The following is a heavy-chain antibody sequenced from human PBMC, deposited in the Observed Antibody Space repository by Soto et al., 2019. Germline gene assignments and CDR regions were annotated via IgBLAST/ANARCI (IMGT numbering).Heavy chain of an antibody. Sequence: QVQLVQSGAEVKKPGASVKVSCKASGYTFTSYAMHWVRQAPGQRLEWMGWINAGNGNTKYSQKFQGRVTITRDTXAXXAYMELSSLRSEDTAVYYCARGPPIVVVPAAIADYWGQGTLVTVSS. CDR3: ARGPPIVVVPAAIADY. CDR1: GYTFTSYA. D-gene: IGHD2-2*01. V-gene: IGHV1-3*01. J-gene: IGHJ4*02. CDR2: INAGNGNT.